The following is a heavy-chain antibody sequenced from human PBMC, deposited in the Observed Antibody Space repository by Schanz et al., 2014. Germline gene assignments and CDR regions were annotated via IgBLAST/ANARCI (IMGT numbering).Heavy chain of an antibody. J-gene: IGHJ4*02. D-gene: IGHD1-26*01. CDR3: AKEGSIYWDRSVDY. V-gene: IGHV3-30*02. CDR1: GFTFTNLG. CDR2: IRYDGSNQ. Sequence: VQLVESGGGLVQPGGSLRLSCAASGFTFTNLGMHWVRRAPGKGLEWVAFIRYDGSNQYYADSVKGRFTISRDNSKNTLYLQMNSLRPEDTAVYYCAKEGSIYWDRSVDYWGQGTLVTVSS.